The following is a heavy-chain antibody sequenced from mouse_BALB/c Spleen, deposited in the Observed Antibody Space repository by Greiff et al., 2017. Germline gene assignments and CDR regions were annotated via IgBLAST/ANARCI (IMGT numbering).Heavy chain of an antibody. J-gene: IGHJ4*01. CDR1: GFTFSDYG. CDR3: ARVYNRYYYDAMDY. CDR2: ISNFAYSI. Sequence: EVKLVESGGGLVQPGGSRKLSCAASGFTFSDYGMAWVRQAPGKGPEWVAFISNFAYSIYYADKVTGRFTISRENAKNTLYLEMSSLRSEDTAMYYCARVYNRYYYDAMDYWGQGTSVTVSS. V-gene: IGHV5-15*02. D-gene: IGHD2-14*01.